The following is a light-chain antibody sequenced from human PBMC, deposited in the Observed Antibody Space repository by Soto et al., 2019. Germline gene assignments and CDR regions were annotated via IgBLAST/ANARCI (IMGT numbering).Light chain of an antibody. CDR2: DAS. J-gene: IGKJ1*01. V-gene: IGKV3-15*01. CDR3: QQYKNWPRT. Sequence: EIVMTQSPATLSVSPGERATLSCRASQSVGSNVAWFQQKPGQAPRLLMYDASTRATGLPARFSGSGSGTEFTLTVGSLQSEPFAVYYCQQYKNWPRTFGQGTKVEIK. CDR1: QSVGSN.